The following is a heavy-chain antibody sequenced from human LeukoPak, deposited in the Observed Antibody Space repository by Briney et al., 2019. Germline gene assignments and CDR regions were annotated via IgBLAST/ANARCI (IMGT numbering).Heavy chain of an antibody. D-gene: IGHD2-2*01. CDR2: TCYRSTWYN. Sequence: SQTLSLTCAISGDSVSSNSVTWNWIRQSPSRGLEWLGRTCYRSTWYNDYAVSVRGRITVNPDTSKDQFSLHLNSVTPEDTAVYYCARRLTQYDCFDPWGQGILVTVSS. CDR1: GDSVSSNSVT. CDR3: ARRLTQYDCFDP. V-gene: IGHV6-1*01. J-gene: IGHJ5*02.